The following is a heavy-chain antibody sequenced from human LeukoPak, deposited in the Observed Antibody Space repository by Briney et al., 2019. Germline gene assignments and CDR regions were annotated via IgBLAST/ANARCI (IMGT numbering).Heavy chain of an antibody. D-gene: IGHD4-11*01. CDR2: ISYDGSNK. Sequence: GRSLRLSCAASGFTFSSYAMHWVRQAPGKGLEWVAVISYDGSNKYYADSVKGRFTISRDNSKNTLYLQMNSLRAEDTAVYYCAKASNHWFDPWGQGTLVTVSS. CDR1: GFTFSSYA. CDR3: AKASNHWFDP. V-gene: IGHV3-30-3*01. J-gene: IGHJ5*02.